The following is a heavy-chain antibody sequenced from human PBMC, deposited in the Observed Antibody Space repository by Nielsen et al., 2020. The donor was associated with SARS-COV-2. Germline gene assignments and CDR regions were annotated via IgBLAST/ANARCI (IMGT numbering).Heavy chain of an antibody. Sequence: SETLSLTCTVSGYSISSGYYWGWIRQPPGKGLEWIGSIYYSGSTYYNPSLKSRVTISVDTSKNQFSLKLSSVTAADTAVYYCARDTSSYDSSGYYWNIWGYWGQGTLVTVSS. J-gene: IGHJ4*02. V-gene: IGHV4-38-2*02. CDR3: ARDTSSYDSSGYYWNIWGY. CDR1: GYSISSGYY. CDR2: IYYSGST. D-gene: IGHD3-22*01.